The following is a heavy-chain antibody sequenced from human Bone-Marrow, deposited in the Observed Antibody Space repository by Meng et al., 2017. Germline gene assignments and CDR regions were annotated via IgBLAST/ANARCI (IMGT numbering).Heavy chain of an antibody. J-gene: IGHJ5*02. V-gene: IGHV2-70*01. D-gene: IGHD3-10*01. CDR2: IDWDDDK. Sequence: SGPTLVKPTQTLTLTCTFSGFSLSTSGMCVSWIRQPPGKALEWLALIDWDDDKYYSTSLKTRITISKDTSKNQVVLTMTNMDPVDTATYYCARSPMAQAGLSENWFDPWGQGTLVTVSS. CDR3: ARSPMAQAGLSENWFDP. CDR1: GFSLSTSGMC.